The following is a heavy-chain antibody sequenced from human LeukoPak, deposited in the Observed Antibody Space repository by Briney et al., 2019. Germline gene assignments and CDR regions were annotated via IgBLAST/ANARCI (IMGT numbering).Heavy chain of an antibody. D-gene: IGHD5-12*01. V-gene: IGHV1-2*02. J-gene: IGHJ5*02. CDR3: ARRALFGDSGYDYNWFDP. CDR2: INPNSGGT. CDR1: RYTFTGYY. Sequence: ASVKVSCKASRYTFTGYYMHWVRQAPGQGLEWMGWINPNSGGTNYAQKFQGRVTMTRDTSISTAYMELSRLRSDDTAVYYCARRALFGDSGYDYNWFDPWGQGTLVTVSS.